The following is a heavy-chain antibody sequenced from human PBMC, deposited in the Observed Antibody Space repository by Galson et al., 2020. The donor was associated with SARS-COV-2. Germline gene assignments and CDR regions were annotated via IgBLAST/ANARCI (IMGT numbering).Heavy chain of an antibody. CDR3: ARGDYYDSSGYYYVDP. V-gene: IGHV4-31*03. D-gene: IGHD3-22*01. Sequence: ASETLSLTCPVSGGSISSGGYYWSWIRQHPEKGLEWIGYSYYSGNTYYNPSLKSRVTISLDTSKNQFSLKLSSVTAADTAVYYCARGDYYDSSGYYYVDPWGQGTLVTVSS. CDR2: SYYSGNT. CDR1: GGSISSGGYY. J-gene: IGHJ5*02.